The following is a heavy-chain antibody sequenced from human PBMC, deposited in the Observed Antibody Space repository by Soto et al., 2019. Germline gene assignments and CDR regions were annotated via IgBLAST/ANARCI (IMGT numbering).Heavy chain of an antibody. Sequence: SETLSLTCTVPGGSINNYYLSWIRQSPGKGLEWIGYIYYSGTTNYNPSLKSRVTISIDRSENQFSLKVSSVTAADTAVYFCTRATYYRYYFDVWGHGTLVTVSS. CDR1: GGSINNYY. CDR3: TRATYYRYYFDV. J-gene: IGHJ4*01. D-gene: IGHD3-10*01. CDR2: IYYSGTT. V-gene: IGHV4-59*01.